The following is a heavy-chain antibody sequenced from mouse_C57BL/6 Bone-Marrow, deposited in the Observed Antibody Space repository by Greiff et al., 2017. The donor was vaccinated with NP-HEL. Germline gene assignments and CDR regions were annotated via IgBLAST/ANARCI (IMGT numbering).Heavy chain of an antibody. V-gene: IGHV1-26*01. J-gene: IGHJ4*01. Sequence: VQLKESGPELVKPGASVKISCKASGYTFTDYYMNWVKQSHGKSLEWIGDINPNNGGTSYNQKFKGKATLTVDKSSSTAYMELRSLTSEDSAVYYCARSRYYGNYAMDYWGQGTSVTVSS. CDR2: INPNNGGT. CDR1: GYTFTDYY. CDR3: ARSRYYGNYAMDY. D-gene: IGHD1-1*01.